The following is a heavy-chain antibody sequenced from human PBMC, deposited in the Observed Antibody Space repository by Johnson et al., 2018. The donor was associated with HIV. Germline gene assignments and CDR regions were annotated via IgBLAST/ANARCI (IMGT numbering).Heavy chain of an antibody. CDR3: ASGEVDGDYDAFDI. CDR1: GFTVSSNY. D-gene: IGHD4-17*01. J-gene: IGHJ3*02. Sequence: VQLVESGGGLIQPGGSLRLSCAASGFTVSSNYMSWVRQAPGKGLEWVSVIDSGGSTYYADSVTGRFTITRDNSKNTLYLQMNSLRAEDTAVYYCASGEVDGDYDAFDIWGQGTMVTVSS. V-gene: IGHV3-53*01. CDR2: IDSGGST.